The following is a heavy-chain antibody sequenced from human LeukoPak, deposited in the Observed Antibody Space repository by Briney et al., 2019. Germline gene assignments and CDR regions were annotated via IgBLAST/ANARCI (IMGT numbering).Heavy chain of an antibody. V-gene: IGHV3-23*01. Sequence: PGGSLRLSCAASGFTFSSYAMSWVRQAPGKGLERVSAISGSGGSTYYADSVKGRFTISRDNSKNTLYLQMNSLRAEDTAVYYCAKDPGTEYDFWSGYAGYFDYWGQGTLVTVSS. CDR2: ISGSGGST. D-gene: IGHD3-3*01. J-gene: IGHJ4*02. CDR3: AKDPGTEYDFWSGYAGYFDY. CDR1: GFTFSSYA.